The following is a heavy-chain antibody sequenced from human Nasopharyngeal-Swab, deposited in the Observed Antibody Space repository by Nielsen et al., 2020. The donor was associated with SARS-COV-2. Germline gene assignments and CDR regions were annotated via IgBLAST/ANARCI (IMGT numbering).Heavy chain of an antibody. J-gene: IGHJ5*02. CDR2: IYYSGST. Sequence: SETLSLTCTVSGGSISSSSYYWGWIRQPPGKGLEWIGSIYYSGSTYYNPSLKSRVTISVDTSKNQFSLKLSSVTAADTAVYYCARSNVDTAMVIWSTNWFDPWGQGTLVTVSS. CDR1: GGSISSSSYY. CDR3: ARSNVDTAMVIWSTNWFDP. V-gene: IGHV4-39*01. D-gene: IGHD5-18*01.